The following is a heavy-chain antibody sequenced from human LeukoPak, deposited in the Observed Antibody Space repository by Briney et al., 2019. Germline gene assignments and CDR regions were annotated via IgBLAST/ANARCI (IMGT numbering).Heavy chain of an antibody. Sequence: GGSLRLSCAASGFSFSVYWMHWVCQAPGKGLVWVSDVKPDGSSTMYADSVKGRFTNTRDNAKNTLYLQMNSLRVEDTAVYYCARGNWEPADYWGQGTLVTVSS. D-gene: IGHD1-26*01. J-gene: IGHJ4*02. CDR3: ARGNWEPADY. CDR1: GFSFSVYW. CDR2: VKPDGSST. V-gene: IGHV3-74*03.